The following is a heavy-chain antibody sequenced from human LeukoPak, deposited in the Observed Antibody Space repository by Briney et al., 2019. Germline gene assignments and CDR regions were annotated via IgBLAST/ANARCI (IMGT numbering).Heavy chain of an antibody. CDR1: GFTLSSYA. J-gene: IGHJ4*02. CDR3: AKLGWVGSSWDLRPIDY. V-gene: IGHV3-23*01. D-gene: IGHD6-13*01. CDR2: ISGSGGST. Sequence: GGSLRLSCAACGFTLSSYAMSCVGQAPGKGLEWVSAISGSGGSTYYADSVKGRFTISRDNSKNTLYLQMNSLRAEDTAVYYCAKLGWVGSSWDLRPIDYWGQGTLVTVSS.